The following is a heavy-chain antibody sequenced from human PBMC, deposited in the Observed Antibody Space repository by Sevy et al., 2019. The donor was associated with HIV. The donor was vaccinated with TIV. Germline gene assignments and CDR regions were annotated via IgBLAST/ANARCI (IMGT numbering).Heavy chain of an antibody. CDR3: ARGKHISDYYGSFDY. CDR1: GLTVSSNF. D-gene: IGHD3-3*01. V-gene: IGHV3-53*01. J-gene: IGHJ4*02. Sequence: GGSLRLSCAASGLTVSSNFMSWVRQAPGKGLEWVSVIYIGGSTYYADPVKGRFTISRDNSKNTLYLQMNSLRAEDTAVYFCARGKHISDYYGSFDYWGQGTLVTVSS. CDR2: IYIGGST.